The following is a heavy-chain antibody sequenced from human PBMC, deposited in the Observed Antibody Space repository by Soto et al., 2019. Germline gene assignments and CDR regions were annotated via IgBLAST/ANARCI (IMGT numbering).Heavy chain of an antibody. CDR1: GYTVTELS. J-gene: IGHJ6*02. Sequence: QVQLVQSGAEVKKAGASVKVSCKVSGYTVTELSMHWVRQAPGKGLEWMGGFDPEDGETFYAQKFQGRLTMIEDTSTETAYMERSSLTSEDTAVYYGATSRQWLEYYYALHVWGQGTTVTVSS. CDR3: ATSRQWLEYYYALHV. V-gene: IGHV1-24*01. CDR2: FDPEDGET. D-gene: IGHD6-19*01.